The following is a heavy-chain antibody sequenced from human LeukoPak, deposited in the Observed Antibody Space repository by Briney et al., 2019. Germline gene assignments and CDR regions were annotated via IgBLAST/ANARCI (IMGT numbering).Heavy chain of an antibody. J-gene: IGHJ4*02. CDR1: GFTFSSYD. CDR3: AKWGHYYDSSGYSLPGGFDY. V-gene: IGHV3-13*01. D-gene: IGHD3-22*01. Sequence: QSGGSLRLSCAASGFTFSSYDIHWVRQATGKGLEWVSGIGTAGEIYYPDSVKGRFTISRDNSKNTLYLQMNSLRAEDTAVYYCAKWGHYYDSSGYSLPGGFDYWGQGALVTVSS. CDR2: IGTAGEI.